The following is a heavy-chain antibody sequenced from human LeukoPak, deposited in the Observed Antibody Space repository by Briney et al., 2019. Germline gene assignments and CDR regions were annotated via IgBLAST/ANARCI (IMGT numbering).Heavy chain of an antibody. J-gene: IGHJ5*02. CDR2: ISSSSSYI. D-gene: IGHD3-10*01. V-gene: IGHV3-21*01. CDR3: ARDPKYGSGSWVNWFDP. Sequence: GGSLRLSCAASGFTFSVYSMNWVRQAPGKGLEWVSSISSSSSYIYYADSVKGRFTISRDNAKNSLYLQMNSLRAEDTAVYYCARDPKYGSGSWVNWFDPWGQGTLVTVSS. CDR1: GFTFSVYS.